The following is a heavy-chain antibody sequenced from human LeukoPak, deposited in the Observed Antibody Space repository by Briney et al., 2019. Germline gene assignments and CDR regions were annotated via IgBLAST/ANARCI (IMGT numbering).Heavy chain of an antibody. CDR1: GFSFSSYA. Sequence: GGSLRLSCATSGFSFSSYAMSWVRQAPGKGLEWVSAMSSSDDGRYYAASVRSRFTISRDTSRSTLYLQMNSLRAEDTAVYYCARVQGSFGQSDVWGQGTTVTISS. CDR2: MSSSDDGR. V-gene: IGHV3-23*01. CDR3: ARVQGSFGQSDV. D-gene: IGHD3-16*01. J-gene: IGHJ6*02.